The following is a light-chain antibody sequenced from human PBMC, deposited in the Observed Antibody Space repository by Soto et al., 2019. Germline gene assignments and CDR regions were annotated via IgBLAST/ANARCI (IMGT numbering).Light chain of an antibody. CDR1: QSLVHSDGNTY. Sequence: DVVMTQSLLSLPVTLGQPASISCRSSQSLVHSDGNTYMIWFQQRPSQSPRRLIYKVSKRDSGVPDRFSGSGAGTDFTLKISRVEAEDVGVYFCMQGTHWPPYTFGRGTKLEIK. J-gene: IGKJ2*01. V-gene: IGKV2-30*02. CDR3: MQGTHWPPYT. CDR2: KVS.